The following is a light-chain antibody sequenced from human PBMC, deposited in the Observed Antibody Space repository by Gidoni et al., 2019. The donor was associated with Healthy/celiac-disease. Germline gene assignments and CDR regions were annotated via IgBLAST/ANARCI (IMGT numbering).Light chain of an antibody. V-gene: IGKV3-20*01. CDR1: QSVSSSY. CDR3: QQYGSSPFT. Sequence: EIVLTQSPGTLSLSPGERATLSCRASQSVSSSYLAWYQQKPGQAPRLLNYGASSRATGIPDRFSGRGSGTDFTLTISRLEPEDFAVYYCQQYGSSPFTFGPGTKVDIK. CDR2: GAS. J-gene: IGKJ3*01.